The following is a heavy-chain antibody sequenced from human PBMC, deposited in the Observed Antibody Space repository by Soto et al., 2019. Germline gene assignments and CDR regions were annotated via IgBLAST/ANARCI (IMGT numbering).Heavy chain of an antibody. J-gene: IGHJ2*01. CDR3: VKEYSSVWSHWYFDL. CDR1: GFDFNNYG. CDR2: VSHDGTAR. V-gene: IGHV3-30*18. Sequence: QVQLVESGGGVVQPGRSLRLSCAGSGFDFNNYGIQWIRQAPGKGLEWVAVVSHDGTARIYADPVKGRFTISRDGSENMVYLQMDSLRVEDTAVYYCVKEYSSVWSHWYFDLWGRGTLVTVSS. D-gene: IGHD6-19*01.